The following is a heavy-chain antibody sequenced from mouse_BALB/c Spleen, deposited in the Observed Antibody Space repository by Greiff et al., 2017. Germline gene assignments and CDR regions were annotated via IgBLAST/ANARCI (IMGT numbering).Heavy chain of an antibody. D-gene: IGHD4-1*01. CDR1: GFSFSSYT. V-gene: IGHV5-12-2*01. CDR3: GRRGWDAGFAY. Sequence: EVQLEESGAGLVQPGGSLKLSCAASGFSFSSYTMSWVRQTPEKRLEWVAYISNGGGRTYYPDTVKSRFTISRDNTNNTLYLQMSSLKSEDTAMYYCGRRGWDAGFAYWGQGTLVTVSA. J-gene: IGHJ3*01. CDR2: ISNGGGRT.